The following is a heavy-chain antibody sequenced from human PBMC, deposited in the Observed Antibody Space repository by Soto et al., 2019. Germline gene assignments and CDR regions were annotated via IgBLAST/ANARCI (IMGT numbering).Heavy chain of an antibody. CDR2: IWYDGSNK. CDR1: GFTFSSYG. J-gene: IGHJ6*02. V-gene: IGHV3-33*01. D-gene: IGHD6-19*01. CDR3: ARDRGGSGWYDAHYGMDV. Sequence: GGSLRLSCAASGFTFSSYGMHWVRQAPGKGLEWVAVIWYDGSNKYYADSVKGRFTISRDNSKNTLYLQMNSLRAEDTAVYYCARDRGGSGWYDAHYGMDVWGQGTTVTVSS.